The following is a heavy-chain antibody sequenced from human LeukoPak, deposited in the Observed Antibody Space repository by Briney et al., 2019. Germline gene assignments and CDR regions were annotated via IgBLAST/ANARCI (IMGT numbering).Heavy chain of an antibody. CDR3: ARDYYEGDYFDY. V-gene: IGHV3-21*01. D-gene: IGHD3-22*01. Sequence: GGSLRLSCAASGFTFSNAWMNWVRQAPGKGLEWVSSISSSSSYIYFADSMKGRFTISRDNAKNSLSLQMNSLRAEDTAVYYCARDYYEGDYFDYWGQGTLVTVSS. CDR2: ISSSSSYI. CDR1: GFTFSNAW. J-gene: IGHJ4*02.